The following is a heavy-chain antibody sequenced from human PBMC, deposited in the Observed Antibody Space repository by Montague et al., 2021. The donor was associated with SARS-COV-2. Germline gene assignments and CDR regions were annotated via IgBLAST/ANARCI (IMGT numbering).Heavy chain of an antibody. CDR3: ARDIAGDASYYMDV. CDR1: GFTLSGSW. J-gene: IGHJ6*03. Sequence: SLRLSCAAPGFTLSGSWMHWVRQAPGKGLVWVSDNYGSTTNYAASVKGRFTISRDNAKNTVYLQMNSLRAEDTAVYYCARDIAGDASYYMDVWGRGTTVTVSS. CDR2: DNYGSTT. V-gene: IGHV3-74*01. D-gene: IGHD3-10*01.